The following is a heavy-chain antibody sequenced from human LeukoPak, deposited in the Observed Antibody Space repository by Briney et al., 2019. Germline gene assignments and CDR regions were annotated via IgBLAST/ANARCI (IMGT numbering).Heavy chain of an antibody. V-gene: IGHV1-46*01. CDR2: NYPRDGST. J-gene: IGHJ4*02. CDR3: ARDQEGFDY. Sequence: ASVKVSCKASGYSFTNNYLHWVRQAPGQGLEWMGMNYPRDGSTSYAQNFQGRVTVTRDTSTTTVHMELRGLRSEDTAVYYCARDQEGFDYWGQGPVVTVSS. CDR1: GYSFTNNY.